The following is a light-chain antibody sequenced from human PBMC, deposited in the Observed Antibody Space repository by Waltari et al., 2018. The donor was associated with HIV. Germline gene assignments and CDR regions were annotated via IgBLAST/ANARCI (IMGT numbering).Light chain of an antibody. CDR3: GTWDRSLSGGV. V-gene: IGLV1-51*02. CDR2: END. CDR1: TSNIGSNS. J-gene: IGLJ2*01. Sequence: QSVLTQPPSVSAAPGQKVTISCSGSTSNIGSNSVSWYQQLPGTAPKLLIDENDKRPSGISDRFSGFKSGSAATLGITGLQTGDEADYYCGTWDRSLSGGVFGGGTKLTVL.